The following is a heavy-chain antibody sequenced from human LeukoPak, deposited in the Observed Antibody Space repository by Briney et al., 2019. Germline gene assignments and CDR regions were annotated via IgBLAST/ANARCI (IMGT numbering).Heavy chain of an antibody. D-gene: IGHD4-17*01. CDR3: AKDRGAYGDPYYFDY. CDR1: GFTFSSYA. Sequence: GGSLRLSCAASGFTFSSYAVSWVRQAPGKGLEWVSAISGSGGSTYYADSVKGRFTISRDNSKNTLYLQMNSLRAEDTAVYYCAKDRGAYGDPYYFDYWGQGTLVTVSS. V-gene: IGHV3-23*01. J-gene: IGHJ4*02. CDR2: ISGSGGST.